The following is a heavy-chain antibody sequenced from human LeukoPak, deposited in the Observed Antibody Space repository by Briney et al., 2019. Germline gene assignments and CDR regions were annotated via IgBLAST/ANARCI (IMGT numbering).Heavy chain of an antibody. V-gene: IGHV3-30*04. Sequence: PGGSLRLSCAASGFTFSSYAMHWVRQAPGKGLEWVAVISFDGSDKYYADSVKGRFTISRDNSKNTLYLQMNSLRAEDTAVYYCARRKLDDSKEIDYWGQGTLVTVSS. CDR3: ARRKLDDSKEIDY. CDR1: GFTFSSYA. CDR2: ISFDGSDK. D-gene: IGHD3-22*01. J-gene: IGHJ4*02.